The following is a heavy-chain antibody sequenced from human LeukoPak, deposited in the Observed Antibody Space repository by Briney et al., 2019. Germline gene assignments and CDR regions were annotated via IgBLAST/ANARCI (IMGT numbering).Heavy chain of an antibody. V-gene: IGHV3-7*01. D-gene: IGHD6-13*01. CDR1: GFSFSRYY. Sequence: PGGALRLSCAASGFSFSRYYLNWVRQAPGKGREWVAKINQAGTEKYYVDSVKGRFTISRDNAKNSLSLQMNSLRAEDTAVYYCARDSIAAAGTPDYWGQGTLVTVSS. J-gene: IGHJ4*02. CDR3: ARDSIAAAGTPDY. CDR2: INQAGTEK.